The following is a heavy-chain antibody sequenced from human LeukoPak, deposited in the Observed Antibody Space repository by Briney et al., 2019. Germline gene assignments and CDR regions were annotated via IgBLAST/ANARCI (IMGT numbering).Heavy chain of an antibody. D-gene: IGHD6-6*01. J-gene: IGHJ4*02. CDR1: GFTFSSYG. CDR2: ISYDGSNK. Sequence: GGSLRLSCAASGFTFSSYGMHWVRQAPGKGLEWVAVISYDGSNKYYADSVKGRFTISRDNSKNTLYLQMNSLRAEDTAVYYCAGAPSSSSLDYWGQGTLVTVSS. V-gene: IGHV3-30*19. CDR3: AGAPSSSSLDY.